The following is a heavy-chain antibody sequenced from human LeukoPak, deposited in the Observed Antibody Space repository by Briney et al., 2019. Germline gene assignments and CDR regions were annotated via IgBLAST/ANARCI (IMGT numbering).Heavy chain of an antibody. Sequence: GESLRLSGAASGFTFTTYWMSWVRQAPGKGLEWVANIKQDGTEKYYVDSVKGRFTISRDNAKNSLYLQMNSLRVEDTAVYYCAKVAKYYYGSETYYFFEHWGQGTPVTASS. CDR1: GFTFTTYW. CDR2: IKQDGTEK. J-gene: IGHJ4*02. D-gene: IGHD3-10*01. V-gene: IGHV3-7*01. CDR3: AKVAKYYYGSETYYFFEH.